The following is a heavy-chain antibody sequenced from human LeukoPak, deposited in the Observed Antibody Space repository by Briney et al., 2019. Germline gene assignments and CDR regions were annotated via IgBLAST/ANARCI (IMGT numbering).Heavy chain of an antibody. J-gene: IGHJ4*02. D-gene: IGHD4-11*01. Sequence: GGSLRLSCAASGFTFSSYTMNWVRQPPGKGLEWVSNIGTSSTTIYYADSVKGRFTISRDNAKNSLCLQMNSLRADDTAVYYCARDDYKGVWGQGTLVTVSS. CDR1: GFTFSSYT. V-gene: IGHV3-48*01. CDR2: IGTSSTTI. CDR3: ARDDYKGV.